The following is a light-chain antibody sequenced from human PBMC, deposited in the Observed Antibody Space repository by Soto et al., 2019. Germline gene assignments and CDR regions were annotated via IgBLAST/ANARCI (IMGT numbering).Light chain of an antibody. Sequence: DIHMTQSPSSLSASVGDRVTITSRASHPININLVWFQQKQGKAPKSLIYAATNLQCGVPSRFSGSAGRTDFSLTISSLQPENVATYYCQQYQRYPPSFAGGTKLEIK. CDR2: AAT. J-gene: IGKJ4*01. V-gene: IGKV1-16*01. CDR1: HPININ. CDR3: QQYQRYPPS.